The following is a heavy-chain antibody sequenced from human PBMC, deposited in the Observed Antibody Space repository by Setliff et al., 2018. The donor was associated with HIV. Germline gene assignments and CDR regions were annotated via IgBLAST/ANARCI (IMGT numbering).Heavy chain of an antibody. J-gene: IGHJ1*01. CDR2: INPSGGST. D-gene: IGHD3-10*01. CDR1: GYTFTSYY. CDR3: ARTPRSITMVRGSGYFQH. V-gene: IGHV1-46*01. Sequence: ASVKVSCKASGYTFTSYYMHWVRQAPGQGLEWMGIINPSGGSTSYAQKFQGRVTMTRDTSTSTVYMELSSLRSEDTAVYYCARTPRSITMVRGSGYFQHWGQGTLVTVSS.